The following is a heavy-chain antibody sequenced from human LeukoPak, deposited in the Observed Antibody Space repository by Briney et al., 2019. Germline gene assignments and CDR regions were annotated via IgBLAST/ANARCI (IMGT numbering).Heavy chain of an antibody. J-gene: IGHJ4*02. CDR3: ARDVQVATIYPLDY. V-gene: IGHV3-7*01. CDR1: GFTFTNHW. Sequence: PGGSLRLSCVTSGFTFTNHWMSWVRQAPGKGLEWVANIREDGGHTNYVDSVKGRFTISRDNAKNSLFLQMDGLRVDDTAVYYCARDVQVATIYPLDYWGQGTLVTVSS. CDR2: IREDGGHT. D-gene: IGHD5-12*01.